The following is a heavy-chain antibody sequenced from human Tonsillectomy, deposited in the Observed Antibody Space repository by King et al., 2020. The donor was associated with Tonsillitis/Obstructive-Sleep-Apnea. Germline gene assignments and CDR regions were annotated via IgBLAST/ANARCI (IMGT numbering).Heavy chain of an antibody. D-gene: IGHD4-11*01. CDR1: GGSFSSGGYY. CDR2: IYYSGIT. Sequence: VQLQESGPGLVKPSHTLSLTCTVSGGSFSSGGYYWSWIRQHPGKGLEWIGDIYYSGITYYNPSLKSRVTISVDTSKNQFSLKLNSVTAADTAVYYCARGDNYNNDLDYWGQGTLVTVSS. V-gene: IGHV4-31*03. CDR3: ARGDNYNNDLDY. J-gene: IGHJ4*02.